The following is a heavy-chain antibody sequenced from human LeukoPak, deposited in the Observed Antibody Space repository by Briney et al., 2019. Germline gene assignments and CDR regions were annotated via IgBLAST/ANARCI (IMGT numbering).Heavy chain of an antibody. Sequence: SETLSLTCAVSGGSISGWYWRWIRQPPGKGLEWIGHIYDSGTTNYNPSLKSRVTMSVDSSKNQFSLKLTSVTAADTAEYYCARETTLTGYSSGLGFNYWGQGTLVTVSS. D-gene: IGHD6-19*01. J-gene: IGHJ4*02. CDR3: ARETTLTGYSSGLGFNY. CDR1: GGSISGWY. V-gene: IGHV4-59*01. CDR2: IYDSGTT.